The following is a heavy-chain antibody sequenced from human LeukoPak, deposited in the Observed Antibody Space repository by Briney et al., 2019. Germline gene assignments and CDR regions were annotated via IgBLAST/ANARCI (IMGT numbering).Heavy chain of an antibody. D-gene: IGHD6-13*01. Sequence: PGGSQTLSCAASGFTFLRHGMTWFRQAPGKGLEWVSGISASGGATYYADSVKGRFTISRDDSKNTLYLQVNSLRADDTAVYYCARDGISAAGSLGGYWGQGTLVTVSS. CDR2: ISASGGAT. J-gene: IGHJ4*02. CDR3: ARDGISAAGSLGGY. V-gene: IGHV3-23*01. CDR1: GFTFLRHG.